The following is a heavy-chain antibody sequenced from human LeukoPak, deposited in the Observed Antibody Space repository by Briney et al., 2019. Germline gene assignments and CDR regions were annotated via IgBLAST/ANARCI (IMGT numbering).Heavy chain of an antibody. CDR2: FDPEDAKT. CDR3: ARGHGSGSANYFDP. Sequence: ASVKVSCKVSGYTLTELSMHWVRQAPGKGLEWVGGFDPEDAKTIYAQKFQGRVTMTEDTSTDTAYMELSSLRSDDTAVYYCARGHGSGSANYFDPWGQGTLVTVSS. J-gene: IGHJ5*02. V-gene: IGHV1-24*01. CDR1: GYTLTELS. D-gene: IGHD3-10*01.